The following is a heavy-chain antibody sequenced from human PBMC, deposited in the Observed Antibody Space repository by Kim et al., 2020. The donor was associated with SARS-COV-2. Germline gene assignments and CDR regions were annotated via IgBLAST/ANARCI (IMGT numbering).Heavy chain of an antibody. CDR2: ISYDGSNK. V-gene: IGHV3-30*18. Sequence: GGSLRLSCAASGFTFSSYGMHWVRQAPGKGLEWVAVISYDGSNKYYADSVKGRFTISRDNSKNTLYLQMNSLRAEDTAVYYCAKLAVAGTTSDDYWGQGTLVTVSS. CDR3: AKLAVAGTTSDDY. D-gene: IGHD6-19*01. CDR1: GFTFSSYG. J-gene: IGHJ4*02.